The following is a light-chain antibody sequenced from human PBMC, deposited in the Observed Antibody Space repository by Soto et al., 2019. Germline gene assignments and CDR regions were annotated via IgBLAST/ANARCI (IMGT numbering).Light chain of an antibody. V-gene: IGLV1-51*02. CDR2: ENN. CDR3: GTWDIRLNINWV. Sequence: QSVLTQPPSVSAAPGQKVTISCSGSSSNIGNNYVSWYQHLPGTAPRLLIFENNKRRSGIPDRFSGSKSGTSATPTITGLQTGDEADYYCGTWDIRLNINWVFGGGTKLTVL. CDR1: SSNIGNNY. J-gene: IGLJ3*02.